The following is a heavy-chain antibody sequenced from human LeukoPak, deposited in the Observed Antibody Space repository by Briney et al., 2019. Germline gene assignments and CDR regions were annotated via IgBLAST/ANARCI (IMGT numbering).Heavy chain of an antibody. CDR2: IIPILGIA. CDR1: GGTFSSYA. D-gene: IGHD6-19*01. CDR3: ASGDYSSGWYLDY. Sequence: SVKVSCKASGGTFSSYAISWVRQAPGQGLEWMGRIIPILGIANYAQKFQGRVTITADKSTSTAYMELSSLRSGDTAVYYCASGDYSSGWYLDYWGQGTLVTVSS. J-gene: IGHJ4*02. V-gene: IGHV1-69*04.